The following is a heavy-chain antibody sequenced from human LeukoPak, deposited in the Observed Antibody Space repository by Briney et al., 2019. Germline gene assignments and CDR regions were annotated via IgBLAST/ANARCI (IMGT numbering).Heavy chain of an antibody. CDR3: ARVKSQYYSWDWFDP. D-gene: IGHD3-16*01. CDR1: GGSISSGGYS. Sequence: SQTLSLTCAVSGGSISSGGYSWSWIRQPPGKGLEWIGYIYHSGSTYYNPSLKSRVTISVDTSKNQFSLKLSSVTAADTAVYYCARVKSQYYSWDWFDPWGQGTLVTVSS. J-gene: IGHJ5*02. CDR2: IYHSGST. V-gene: IGHV4-30-2*05.